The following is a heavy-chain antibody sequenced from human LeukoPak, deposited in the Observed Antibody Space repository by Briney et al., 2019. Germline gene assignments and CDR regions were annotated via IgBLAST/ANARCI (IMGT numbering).Heavy chain of an antibody. J-gene: IGHJ4*02. CDR3: ARSYDFWSGSDY. CDR2: IKQDGSEQ. CDR1: GFSFSHYY. V-gene: IGHV3-7*01. Sequence: GGSLRLSCAASGFSFSHYYMSWVRQAPGKGLEWVANIKQDGSEQFYLDSVKGRFTISRDNAKNALYLQMNSLRAEDTAVYYCARSYDFWSGSDYWGQGTLVTVSS. D-gene: IGHD3-3*01.